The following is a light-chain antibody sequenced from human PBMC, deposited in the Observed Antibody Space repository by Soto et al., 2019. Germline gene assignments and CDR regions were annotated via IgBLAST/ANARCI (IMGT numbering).Light chain of an antibody. CDR2: GNS. Sequence: QSVLTQPPSVSGAPGQRVTISCTGSSSNIGAGYDVHWYQQPPGTAPKLLIYGNSNRPSGVPDRFSGSKSGTSASLAITGLQAEDEADYYCQSYDSSLSAPYVFGTGTKVTVL. V-gene: IGLV1-40*01. CDR3: QSYDSSLSAPYV. CDR1: SSNIGAGYD. J-gene: IGLJ1*01.